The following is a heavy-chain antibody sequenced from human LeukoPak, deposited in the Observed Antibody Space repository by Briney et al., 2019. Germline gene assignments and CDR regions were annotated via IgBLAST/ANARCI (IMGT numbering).Heavy chain of an antibody. Sequence: PGGSLRLSCAASGFTFTSYAMSWVRQAPGKGLEWVSAISGSGISTYYADSVKGRFTISRDNSKNTLYVQINSLRAEDTAVYYCAKDGGELGYCSSTSCLFYFDDWGQGTLVTVSS. D-gene: IGHD2-2*01. CDR2: ISGSGIST. CDR1: GFTFTSYA. V-gene: IGHV3-23*01. J-gene: IGHJ4*02. CDR3: AKDGGELGYCSSTSCLFYFDD.